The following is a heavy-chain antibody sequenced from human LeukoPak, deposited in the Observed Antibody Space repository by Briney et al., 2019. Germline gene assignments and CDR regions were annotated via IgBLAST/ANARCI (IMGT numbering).Heavy chain of an antibody. CDR2: MHNSGSS. Sequence: SETLSLTCTVSGASTSHFYWNWIRQPPGKGLEWIGYMHNSGSSKHSPSLKSRVTISIDPSKNQFSLQLTSVTAADTAIYYCARSAEWLRNAFDIWGQGTMVSVSS. D-gene: IGHD5-12*01. CDR3: ARSAEWLRNAFDI. CDR1: GASTSHFY. J-gene: IGHJ3*02. V-gene: IGHV4-59*01.